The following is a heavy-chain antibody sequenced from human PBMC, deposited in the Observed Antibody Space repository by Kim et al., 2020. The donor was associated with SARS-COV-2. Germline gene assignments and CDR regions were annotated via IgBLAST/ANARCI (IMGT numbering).Heavy chain of an antibody. CDR1: VGSISSDY. CDR2: TKNNGMRT. Sequence: SETLSLTCPVSVGSISSDYWTWIRQPPGKGLEWIGYTKNNGMRTNYKPSLGGRVAMLVDPSKNHSSLKLSSLTAADTAVYFCARIPGITGWPFDSWGQGILLTVSS. D-gene: IGHD1-20*01. J-gene: IGHJ4*02. V-gene: IGHV4-59*01. CDR3: ARIPGITGWPFDS.